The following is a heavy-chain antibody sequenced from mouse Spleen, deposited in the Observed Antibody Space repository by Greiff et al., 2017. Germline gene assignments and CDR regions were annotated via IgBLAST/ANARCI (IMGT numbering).Heavy chain of an antibody. CDR1: GYSFTGYN. V-gene: IGHV1-39*01. D-gene: IGHD1-1*01. Sequence: EVKLMESGPELEKPGASVKISCKASGYSFTGYNMNWVKQSNGKSLEWIGNIDPYYGGTSYNQKFKGKATLTVDKSSSTAYMQLKSLTSEDSAVYYCARGYGSSPYYAMDYWGQGTSVTVSS. J-gene: IGHJ4*01. CDR3: ARGYGSSPYYAMDY. CDR2: IDPYYGGT.